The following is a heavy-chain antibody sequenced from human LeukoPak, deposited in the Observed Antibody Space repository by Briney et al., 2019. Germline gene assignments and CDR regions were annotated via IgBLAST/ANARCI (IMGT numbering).Heavy chain of an antibody. J-gene: IGHJ4*02. CDR1: GYSFTNYW. CDR3: ARRPFGSGTFPYYFDY. V-gene: IGHV5-51*01. Sequence: GESLKISCKGSGYSFTNYWIGWVRQMPGKGLEWMGIIYPGDSHTRYSPSFQGQVTFSVDRSTTTAYLQWSSLKASDTAIYYCARRPFGSGTFPYYFDYWGQGSLVIVSS. CDR2: IYPGDSHT. D-gene: IGHD3-10*01.